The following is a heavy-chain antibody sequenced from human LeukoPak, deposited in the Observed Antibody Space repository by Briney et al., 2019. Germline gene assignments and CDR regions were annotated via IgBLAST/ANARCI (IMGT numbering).Heavy chain of an antibody. CDR2: ISSSSSYI. D-gene: IGHD2-15*01. Sequence: PGGSLRLSCAASGFTFSSYSMNWVRQAPGKGLEWVSSISSSSSYIYYADSVKGRFTISRDNAKNSLYMQMNSLRAEDTAVYYCARDWVSEGDCSGGSCSDYWGQGTLVTVSS. J-gene: IGHJ4*02. CDR1: GFTFSSYS. V-gene: IGHV3-21*01. CDR3: ARDWVSEGDCSGGSCSDY.